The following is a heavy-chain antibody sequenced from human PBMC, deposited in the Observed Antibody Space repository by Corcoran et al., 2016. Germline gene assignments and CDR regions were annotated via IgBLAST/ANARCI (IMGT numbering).Heavy chain of an antibody. V-gene: IGHV3-33*01. J-gene: IGHJ6*02. CDR1: GFTFSSYG. CDR2: IWYDGSNK. D-gene: IGHD3-3*01. CDR3: ARRYYDFWSGYFYYYGMDV. Sequence: QVQLVESGGGVVQPGRSLRLSCAASGFTFSSYGMHWVRQAPGKGLEWVAVIWYDGSNKYYADSVKGRFTISRDNSKNTLYLQMSSLRAEDTAVYYCARRYYDFWSGYFYYYGMDVWGQGTTVTVSS.